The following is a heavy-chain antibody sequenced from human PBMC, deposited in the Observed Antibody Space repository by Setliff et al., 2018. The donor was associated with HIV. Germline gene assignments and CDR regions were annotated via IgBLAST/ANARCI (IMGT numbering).Heavy chain of an antibody. V-gene: IGHV4-59*01. D-gene: IGHD2-2*01. CDR3: ARCPSPPYCTSTTCYVDYYYMDV. Sequence: PSETLSLTCTVSGGFIGTYYWIWIRQSPGKGLEWIGYIYYSGDTNYNPSLKSRVTMSVDTSKNQFSLKLSSVTAADTAVYYCARCPSPPYCTSTTCYVDYYYMDVWGKGTTVTVSS. J-gene: IGHJ6*03. CDR2: IYYSGDT. CDR1: GGFIGTYY.